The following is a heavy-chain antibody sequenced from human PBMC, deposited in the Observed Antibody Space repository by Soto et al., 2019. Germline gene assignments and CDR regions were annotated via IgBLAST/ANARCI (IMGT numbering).Heavy chain of an antibody. Sequence: GALRLSCAASGLTFNRYWMHWVRHAPGKGLVWVSHINTDGSNTNYADSVKGRFTISRDNAKSTLFLQMNSLRDEDTAVYYCAREFCSGGNCYTYYFDPWGQGIPVTVSS. J-gene: IGHJ5*02. CDR1: GLTFNRYW. V-gene: IGHV3-74*01. D-gene: IGHD2-15*01. CDR3: AREFCSGGNCYTYYFDP. CDR2: INTDGSNT.